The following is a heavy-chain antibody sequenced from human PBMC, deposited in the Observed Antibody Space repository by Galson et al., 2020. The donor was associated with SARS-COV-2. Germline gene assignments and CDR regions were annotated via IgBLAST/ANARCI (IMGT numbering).Heavy chain of an antibody. CDR1: GYTFTSYD. CDR3: ARVPSLGYCSGGSCYRLDY. V-gene: IGHV1-8*01. Sequence: ASVKVSCKASGYTFTSYDINWVRQATGQGLEWMGWMNPNSGNTGYAQKFQGRVTMTRDTPISTAYMELSSLRSEDAAVYYCARVPSLGYCSGGSCYRLDYWGQGTLVTVSS. J-gene: IGHJ4*02. CDR2: MNPNSGNT. D-gene: IGHD2-15*01.